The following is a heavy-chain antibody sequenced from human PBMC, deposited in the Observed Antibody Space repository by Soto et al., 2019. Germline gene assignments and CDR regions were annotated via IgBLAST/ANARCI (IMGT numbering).Heavy chain of an antibody. CDR3: ARAIAARSRYYYYGMDV. Sequence: SQTLSLTCXISGDSVSSNSAAWNWIRQSPSRGLEWLGRTYYRSKWYNDYAVSVKSRITINPDTSKNQFSLQLNSVTPEDTAVYYCARAIAARSRYYYYGMDVWGQGTTVTVSS. CDR1: GDSVSSNSAA. V-gene: IGHV6-1*01. D-gene: IGHD6-6*01. CDR2: TYYRSKWYN. J-gene: IGHJ6*02.